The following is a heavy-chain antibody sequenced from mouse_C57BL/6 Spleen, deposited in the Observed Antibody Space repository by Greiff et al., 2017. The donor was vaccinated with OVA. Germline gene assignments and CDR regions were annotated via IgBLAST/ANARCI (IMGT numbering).Heavy chain of an antibody. D-gene: IGHD1-1*01. Sequence: EVQLQQSGAELVKPGASVKLSCTASGFNIKDYYMHWVKQRTEQGLEWIGRIDPEDGETKYAPKFQGKATITADTSSNTAYLQLSSLTSEDTAVYYCAFYYGSSYVYWYFDVWGTGTTVTVSS. V-gene: IGHV14-2*01. CDR3: AFYYGSSYVYWYFDV. CDR2: IDPEDGET. J-gene: IGHJ1*03. CDR1: GFNIKDYY.